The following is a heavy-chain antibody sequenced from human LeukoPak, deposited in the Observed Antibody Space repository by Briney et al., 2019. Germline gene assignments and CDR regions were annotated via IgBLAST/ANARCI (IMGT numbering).Heavy chain of an antibody. Sequence: PGGSLRLSCAASGFTFSSYSMNWVRQAPGKGLEWVSSISSRSTYIYYADSVKGRFTISRDNAKNSLYLQMNSLRAEDTAVYHCARDSRDGSGLWGQGTLVTVSS. J-gene: IGHJ4*02. V-gene: IGHV3-21*01. D-gene: IGHD3-22*01. CDR3: ARDSRDGSGL. CDR1: GFTFSSYS. CDR2: ISSRSTYI.